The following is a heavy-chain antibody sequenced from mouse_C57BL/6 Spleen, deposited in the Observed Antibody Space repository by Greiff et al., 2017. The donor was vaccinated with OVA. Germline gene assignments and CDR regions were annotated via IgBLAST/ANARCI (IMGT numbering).Heavy chain of an antibody. CDR1: GYTFTSYG. Sequence: QVHVKQSGAELARPGASVKLSCKASGYTFTSYGISWVKQRTGQGLEWIGEIYPRSGNTYYNEKFKGKATLTADKSSSTAYMELRSLTSEDSAVYFCARGDGYDGVDYWGQGTTLTVSS. CDR2: IYPRSGNT. CDR3: ARGDGYDGVDY. D-gene: IGHD2-2*01. V-gene: IGHV1-81*01. J-gene: IGHJ2*01.